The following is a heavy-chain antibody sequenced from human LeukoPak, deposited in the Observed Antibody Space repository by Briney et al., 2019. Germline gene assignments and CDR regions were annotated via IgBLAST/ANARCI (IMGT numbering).Heavy chain of an antibody. CDR1: GGSISSYY. V-gene: IGHV4-59*12. CDR3: ARGGGYYYYMDV. D-gene: IGHD3-16*01. Sequence: NPSETLSLTCAAAGGSISSYYWSWIRQPPGKGLEWIGYIYSGSTNYSPSLKSRVTISVDTSKNQFSLKLSSVTAADTAVYYCARGGGYYYYMDVWGKGTTVTISS. CDR2: IYSGST. J-gene: IGHJ6*03.